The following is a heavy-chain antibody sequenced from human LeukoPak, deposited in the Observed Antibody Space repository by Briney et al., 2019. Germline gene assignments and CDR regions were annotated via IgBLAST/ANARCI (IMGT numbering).Heavy chain of an antibody. V-gene: IGHV4-59*01. D-gene: IGHD3-16*02. Sequence: SETLSLTCTVSGGSISSYYWSWIRQPPGKGLEWIGYIYYSGSTNYNPSLKSRVTISVDTSKNQFSLKLSSVTAADTAVYYCARGTRRLGEVSSNFDYWGQGILVTVSS. CDR2: IYYSGST. CDR3: ARGTRRLGEVSSNFDY. J-gene: IGHJ4*02. CDR1: GGSISSYY.